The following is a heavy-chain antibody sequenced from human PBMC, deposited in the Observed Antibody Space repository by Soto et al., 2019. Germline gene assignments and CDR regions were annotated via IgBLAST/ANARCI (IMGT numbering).Heavy chain of an antibody. J-gene: IGHJ5*02. CDR3: ARGVGSGSYYNQYNWFDP. CDR2: INVYNGNT. CDR1: GYTFTHYG. Sequence: APVKVSCKASGYTFTHYGISWVRQAPGQRLEWMGWINVYNGNTKYAQKVQGRVTMTTDTSTSTAYMELRSLRSDDTAVYYCARGVGSGSYYNQYNWFDPWGQGTLVTVSS. V-gene: IGHV1-18*01. D-gene: IGHD3-10*01.